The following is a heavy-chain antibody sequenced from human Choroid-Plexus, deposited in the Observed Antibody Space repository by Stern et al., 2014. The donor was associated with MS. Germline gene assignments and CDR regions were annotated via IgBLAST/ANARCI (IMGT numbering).Heavy chain of an antibody. CDR1: GFTFGSCA. D-gene: IGHD2/OR15-2a*01. CDR2: VSYDGSNK. CDR3: AKDRQYLTYFFDH. V-gene: IGHV3-30*18. J-gene: IGHJ5*02. Sequence: VQLLQSGGGVVQPGRPLRLSCVASGFTFGSCAMHWVRQAPGKGLEWVAGVSYDGSNKYYADSVKGRFTISRDNSQNTLSMQMSSLRPEDTAVYYCAKDRQYLTYFFDHWGQGSLVTVSS.